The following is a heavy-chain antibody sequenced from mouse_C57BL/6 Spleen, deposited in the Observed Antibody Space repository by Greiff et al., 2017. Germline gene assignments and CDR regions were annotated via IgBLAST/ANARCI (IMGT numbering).Heavy chain of an antibody. CDR1: GYTFTSYW. Sequence: QVQLKQPGAELVKPGASVKVSCKASGYTFTSYWMHWVKQRPGQGLEWIGRIHPSDSDTNYNQKFKGKATLTVDKSSSTAYMQLSSLTSEDSAVYYCAISYYYGSSYSVWGTGTTVTVSS. CDR2: IHPSDSDT. CDR3: AISYYYGSSYSV. D-gene: IGHD1-1*01. V-gene: IGHV1-74*01. J-gene: IGHJ1*03.